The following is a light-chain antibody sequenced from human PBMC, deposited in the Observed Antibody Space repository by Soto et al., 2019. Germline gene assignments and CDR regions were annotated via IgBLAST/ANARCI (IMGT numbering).Light chain of an antibody. CDR2: DAS. J-gene: IGKJ4*01. CDR1: QDISNY. Sequence: DIQMTQSPSSLSASVGDRVTITCQASQDISNYLNWYQQKPGKAPKLLIYDASNLETGVPSRFSGSGSATDFTFTISSLQPEDIATYYCQQYDNLPPLSSPLTFGGGTKVEIK. V-gene: IGKV1-33*01. CDR3: QQYDNLPPLSSPLT.